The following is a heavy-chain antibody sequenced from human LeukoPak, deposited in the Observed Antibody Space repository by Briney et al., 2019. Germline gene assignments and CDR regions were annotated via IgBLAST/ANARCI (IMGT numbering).Heavy chain of an antibody. CDR2: ISSSSSYI. CDR3: ATGSYYYYMDV. CDR1: GFTFSGYS. Sequence: GGSLRLSCAASGFTFSGYSMNWVRQAPGKGLEWVSSISSSSSYIYYADSVKGRFTISRDNAKNSLYLQMNSLRAEDTAVYYCATGSYYYYMDVWGKGTTVTISS. V-gene: IGHV3-21*01. J-gene: IGHJ6*03. D-gene: IGHD1-14*01.